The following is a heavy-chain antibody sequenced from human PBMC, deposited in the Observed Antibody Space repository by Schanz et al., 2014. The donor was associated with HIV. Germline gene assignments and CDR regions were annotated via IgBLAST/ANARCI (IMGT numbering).Heavy chain of an antibody. D-gene: IGHD3-10*01. V-gene: IGHV3-23*04. Sequence: EVQLVESGGGLVKPGGSLRLSCAASGFTFSNYNMNWVRQAPGKGLEWVSAISGSGISTYYADSVKGRFTISRDNSKNTLYLQMNSLRAEDTAVYYCAKGQRGMVRGDIDYWGQGTLVTVSS. CDR3: AKGQRGMVRGDIDY. J-gene: IGHJ4*02. CDR2: ISGSGIST. CDR1: GFTFSNYN.